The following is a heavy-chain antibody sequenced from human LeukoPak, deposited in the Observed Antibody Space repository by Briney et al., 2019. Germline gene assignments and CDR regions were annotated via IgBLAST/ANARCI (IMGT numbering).Heavy chain of an antibody. CDR3: ARAPSYYYFDY. J-gene: IGHJ4*02. Sequence: ASVTVSFKASGYTFTSYGISWVRQAPGQGLEWMGWISAYNGNTNYAQKLQGRVTMTTDTSTSTAYMELRSLRSDDTAVYYCARAPSYYYFDYWGQGTLVTVSS. CDR2: ISAYNGNT. D-gene: IGHD3-16*01. CDR1: GYTFTSYG. V-gene: IGHV1-18*01.